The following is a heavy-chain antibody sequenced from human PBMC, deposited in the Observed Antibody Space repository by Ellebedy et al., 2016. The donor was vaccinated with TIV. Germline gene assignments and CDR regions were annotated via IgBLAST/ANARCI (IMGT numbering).Heavy chain of an antibody. CDR3: ARGKLRFLESLGDWFDP. CDR2: MNPKSGDT. CDR1: GYPFHSYG. V-gene: IGHV1-8*02. Sequence: AASVKVSCKASGYPFHSYGINWVRQAPGQGPEWMGWMNPKSGDTNYAQKFQGRVTMTRNTSITTAYMELSSLRSDDTAVYYCARGKLRFLESLGDWFDPWGQGTLVTVSS. D-gene: IGHD3-3*01. J-gene: IGHJ5*02.